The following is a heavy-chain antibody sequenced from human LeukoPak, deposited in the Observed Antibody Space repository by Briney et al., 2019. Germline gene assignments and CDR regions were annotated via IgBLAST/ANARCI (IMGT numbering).Heavy chain of an antibody. V-gene: IGHV4-34*01. Sequence: SETLSLTCAVYGGSVSGYYWSWIRQPPGKGLEWIGEINHSGSTNYNPSLKSRVTISVDTSKNQFSLKLSSVTAADTAVYYCARLRITMVRGVIDYWGQGTLVTVSS. J-gene: IGHJ4*02. CDR3: ARLRITMVRGVIDY. CDR2: INHSGST. D-gene: IGHD3-10*01. CDR1: GGSVSGYY.